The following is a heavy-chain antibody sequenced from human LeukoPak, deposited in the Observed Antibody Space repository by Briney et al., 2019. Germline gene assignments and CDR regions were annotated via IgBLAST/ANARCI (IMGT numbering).Heavy chain of an antibody. Sequence: PGGSLRLSCAASGFTFITYSMNWVRQAPGKGLEWVSSISIYSDYIFYADSVKGRFTISRDNSKNTLYLQMNSLRAEDTAVYYCAKDPEDPYYDFWSGYSWGQGTLVTVSS. CDR3: AKDPEDPYYDFWSGYS. D-gene: IGHD3-3*01. CDR2: ISIYSDYI. CDR1: GFTFITYS. J-gene: IGHJ4*02. V-gene: IGHV3-21*04.